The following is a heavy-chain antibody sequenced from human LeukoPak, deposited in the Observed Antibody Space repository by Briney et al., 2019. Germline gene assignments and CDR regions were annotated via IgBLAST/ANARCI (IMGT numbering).Heavy chain of an antibody. CDR2: IKLDGTQK. V-gene: IGHV3-7*01. CDR3: TRDFWTDY. D-gene: IGHD3/OR15-3a*01. J-gene: IGHJ4*02. Sequence: GGSLRLSCAASGFTFRNHWMSWVRQAPGRGLEWVANIKLDGTQKNYIQSVRGRFTISRDNARNFLYLQLSSLRAEDTAVYYCTRDFWTDYWGQGTLVTVSS. CDR1: GFTFRNHW.